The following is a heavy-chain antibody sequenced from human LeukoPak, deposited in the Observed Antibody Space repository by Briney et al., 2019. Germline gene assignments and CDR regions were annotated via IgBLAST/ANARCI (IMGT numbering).Heavy chain of an antibody. D-gene: IGHD3-22*01. CDR3: ARPYYNDSRIYS. Sequence: SHTLSLTCTVSGGSFSSGDYYWSWLRHPTGKGLEWFWFFYYSGRPYYNPSLKSRVTISVDTSKIQFSLKLSSVTAADTAVYYCARPYYNDSRIYSGGQGTLVTVSS. V-gene: IGHV4-30-4*01. J-gene: IGHJ5*01. CDR2: FYYSGRP. CDR1: GGSFSSGDYY.